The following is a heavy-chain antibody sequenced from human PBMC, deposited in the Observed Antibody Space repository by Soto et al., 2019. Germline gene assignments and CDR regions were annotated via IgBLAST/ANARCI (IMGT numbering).Heavy chain of an antibody. CDR1: GGPLSGYY. V-gene: IGHV4-34*01. CDR2: LNHSGST. CDR3: ARGRGSSPPRPYYYGMDV. Sequence: PSDTLSLTGAVYGGPLSGYYWSCILQPPGKGLEGSGELNHSGSTNYNPSLKSRGTISVDTSKNQFSLKLSSVTAADTAVYYCARGRGSSPPRPYYYGMDVWGQGTTVT. D-gene: IGHD6-6*01. J-gene: IGHJ6*02.